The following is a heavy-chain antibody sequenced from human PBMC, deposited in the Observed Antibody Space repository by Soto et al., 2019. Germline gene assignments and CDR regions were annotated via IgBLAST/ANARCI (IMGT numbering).Heavy chain of an antibody. J-gene: IGHJ6*02. CDR1: GGAINNRDYY. V-gene: IGHV4-31*03. D-gene: IGHD3-16*01. CDR3: ARDRPAFKSFGSGMDV. CDR2: IFYSGST. Sequence: QVQLQESGPALVKPSQTLSLTCSVSGGAINNRDYYWSWIRQHPGKGLEGIGDIFYSGSTDYSPSLKGRLTISIDTSKNEFSLKLTSVTAADTAVYYCARDRPAFKSFGSGMDVWGQGTTVTVSS.